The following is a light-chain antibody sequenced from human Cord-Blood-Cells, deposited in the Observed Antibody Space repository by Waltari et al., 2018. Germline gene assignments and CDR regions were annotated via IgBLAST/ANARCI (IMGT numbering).Light chain of an antibody. CDR1: PSVSSSY. V-gene: IGKV3-20*01. J-gene: IGKJ5*01. Sequence: EIVLTQSPGTLSLSPGERDTLSCRASPSVSSSYLAWYQQKPGQAPRLLIYGASSRATGIPDRFSGSGSGTDFTLTISRLEPEDFAVYYCQQYGSLPITFGQGTRLEIK. CDR2: GAS. CDR3: QQYGSLPIT.